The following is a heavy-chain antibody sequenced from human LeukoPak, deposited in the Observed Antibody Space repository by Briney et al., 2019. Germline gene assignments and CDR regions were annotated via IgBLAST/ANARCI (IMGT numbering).Heavy chain of an antibody. Sequence: GGSLRLSCAASGFTFDDYAMHWVRQAPGKGLEWVSGISWNSGSIGYADSVKGRFTICRDNAKNSLYLQMNSLRAEDTALYYCAKDHLYSSGWYAAFDVWGQGTMVTVSS. CDR2: ISWNSGSI. CDR1: GFTFDDYA. CDR3: AKDHLYSSGWYAAFDV. J-gene: IGHJ3*01. V-gene: IGHV3-9*01. D-gene: IGHD6-19*01.